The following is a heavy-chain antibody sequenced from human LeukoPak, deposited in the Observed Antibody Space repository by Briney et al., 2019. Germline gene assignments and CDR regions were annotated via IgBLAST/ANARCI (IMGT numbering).Heavy chain of an antibody. CDR2: IYYSGST. Sequence: TASETLSLTCTVSGGSISRGGYYWSWIRQHPGKGLEWIGYIYYSGSTYYNPSLKSRVTISVDTSKNQFSLNLSSVTAADTAVYYCARTYMTSARFDPWGQGTLVIVSS. D-gene: IGHD2-21*02. CDR3: ARTYMTSARFDP. CDR1: GGSISRGGYY. J-gene: IGHJ5*02. V-gene: IGHV4-31*03.